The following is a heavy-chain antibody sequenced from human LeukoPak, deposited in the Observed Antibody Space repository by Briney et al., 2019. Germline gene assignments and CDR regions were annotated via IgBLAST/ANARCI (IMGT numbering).Heavy chain of an antibody. CDR3: ARRAKGGYSSGFHDFDY. V-gene: IGHV4-39*01. J-gene: IGHJ4*02. D-gene: IGHD5-18*01. CDR2: IYYSGTT. Sequence: KPSETLSLTCTVSVGSISISSYYWGWIRQPPGKGLEWIGSIYYSGTTYYNPSLKSRFTISVDTSKNHFSLKLSSVPAADTAVYYCARRAKGGYSSGFHDFDYWGQGTLVTVSS. CDR1: VGSISISSYY.